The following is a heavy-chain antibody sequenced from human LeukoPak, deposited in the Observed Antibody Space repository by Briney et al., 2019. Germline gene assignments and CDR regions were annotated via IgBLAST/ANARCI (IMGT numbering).Heavy chain of an antibody. CDR1: GFTFSSYA. D-gene: IGHD2-15*01. CDR3: AKDGSGVAAADYYFDY. Sequence: GGSLRLSCAASGFTFSSYAMSWVRQAPGKGLEWGSAISGSGGSTFYADSVKGRFTISRDNSKNTLYMQMNSLRAEDTAVYYCAKDGSGVAAADYYFDYWGQGTLVTVSS. V-gene: IGHV3-23*01. J-gene: IGHJ4*02. CDR2: ISGSGGST.